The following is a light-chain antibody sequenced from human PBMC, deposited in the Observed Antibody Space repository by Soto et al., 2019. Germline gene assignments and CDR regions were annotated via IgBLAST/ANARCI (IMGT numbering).Light chain of an antibody. CDR3: QQYGGSPIT. CDR1: QSVTSK. Sequence: EVVFTQSPGTLSLSPWDERTLFSGASQSVTSKLAWYQQKPGQAPRLLISGASNRATGIPDRFSGSGSGTDFTLTISRLEPDDFALYFCQQYGGSPITFGLGTKVDIK. CDR2: GAS. V-gene: IGKV3-20*01. J-gene: IGKJ1*01.